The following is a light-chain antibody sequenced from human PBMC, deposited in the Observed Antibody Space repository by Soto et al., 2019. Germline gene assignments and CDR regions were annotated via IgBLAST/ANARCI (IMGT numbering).Light chain of an antibody. Sequence: EIVLTQSPATLSLSPGERATLSCRASQSVRNYLAWYQQKPGQAPRLLIFDASYSSTGIPARFSGSGSGTDFTLTISSREPEDFAPYYCQLRSNWPRFTFGQGTKLEI. J-gene: IGKJ2*01. V-gene: IGKV3-11*01. CDR3: QLRSNWPRFT. CDR2: DAS. CDR1: QSVRNY.